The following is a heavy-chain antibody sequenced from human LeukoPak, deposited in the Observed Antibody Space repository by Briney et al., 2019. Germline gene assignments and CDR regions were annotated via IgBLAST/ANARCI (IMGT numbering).Heavy chain of an antibody. CDR3: RSSGYYYYFDY. V-gene: IGHV4-34*01. CDR1: GGSFSGHY. J-gene: IGHJ4*02. Sequence: SKTLSLTCAVYGGSFSGHYWSWIRQPPGKGLEWIGEINHSGSTNYNPSLRSRVTISVDTSKNQFSLKLSSVTAADTAVYYCRSSGYYYYFDYWGQGTLVTVSS. CDR2: INHSGST. D-gene: IGHD3-22*01.